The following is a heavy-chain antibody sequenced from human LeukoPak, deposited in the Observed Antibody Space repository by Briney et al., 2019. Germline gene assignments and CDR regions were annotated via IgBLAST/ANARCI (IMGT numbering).Heavy chain of an antibody. J-gene: IGHJ5*02. Sequence: SGTLSLTCAVSGGSLSSSNWWSWVRQPPGKGREWIGSIYYSGSTYYNPSLKSRVTISVDTSKNQFSLKLSSVTAADTAVYYCARLVRDYDSSGYYSRYPRWFDPWAREPWSPSPQ. V-gene: IGHV4-4*02. CDR1: GGSLSSSNW. D-gene: IGHD3-22*01. CDR2: IYYSGST. CDR3: ARLVRDYDSSGYYSRYPRWFDP.